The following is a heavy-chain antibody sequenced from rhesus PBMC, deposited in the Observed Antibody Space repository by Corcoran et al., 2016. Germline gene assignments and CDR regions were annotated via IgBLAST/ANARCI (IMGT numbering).Heavy chain of an antibody. V-gene: IGHV3S16*01. CDR1: GFTFSDYY. J-gene: IGHJ4*01. CDR2: ISISSSYI. D-gene: IGHD2-21*01. CDR3: TRTRIQHRGFDY. Sequence: EVQLVESGGGLVQPGGSLRLSCAASGFTFSDYYMSWVRQVPGKGLEWVSSISISSSYIYYADSVKGRFTISRDNAKNSLSLQMNSLKTEDTAVYYCTRTRIQHRGFDYWGQGVLVTVSS.